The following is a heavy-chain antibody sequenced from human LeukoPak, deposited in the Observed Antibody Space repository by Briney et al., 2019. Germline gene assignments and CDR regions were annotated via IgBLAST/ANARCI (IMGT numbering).Heavy chain of an antibody. Sequence: GASVKVSCKASGGTFSSYAISWVRQAPGQGLEWMGWISAYNGNTNYAQKLQGRVTMTRSTSIDTAYMVLNSLTAEDTAVYYCARVCSGGSCLDYWGQGTLVTVSS. CDR3: ARVCSGGSCLDY. CDR2: ISAYNGNT. D-gene: IGHD2-15*01. CDR1: GGTFSSYA. J-gene: IGHJ4*02. V-gene: IGHV1-18*01.